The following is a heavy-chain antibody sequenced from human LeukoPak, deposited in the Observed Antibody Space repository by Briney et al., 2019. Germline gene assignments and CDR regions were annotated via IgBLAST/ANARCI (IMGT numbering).Heavy chain of an antibody. D-gene: IGHD3-10*01. V-gene: IGHV1-18*01. CDR3: ARGCSPITAEYYYYYMDV. CDR2: ISAYNGNT. CDR1: GYTFTSYG. Sequence: ASVTVSFTSSGYTFTSYGISWVRQAPGQGLEWMGWISAYNGNTNYAQRLQGRVTMTTDTSTSTAYMELRSLRSDDTAVYYCARGCSPITAEYYYYYMDVWGKGTTVTVSS. J-gene: IGHJ6*03.